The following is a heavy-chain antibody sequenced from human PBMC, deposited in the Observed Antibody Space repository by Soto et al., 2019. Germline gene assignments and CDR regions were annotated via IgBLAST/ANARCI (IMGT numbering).Heavy chain of an antibody. CDR1: CPSITSYY. J-gene: IGHJ6*02. Sequence: SVTLSLTCTLTCPSITSYYWSWILRPPGKGLEWIGYIYYSGSTNYNPSLKSRVTISVDTPKNQFSLKLSSVTAADTAVYYCARGNTAMVNYSGMDVWGQGTTVTVS. V-gene: IGHV4-59*01. D-gene: IGHD5-18*01. CDR2: IYYSGST. CDR3: ARGNTAMVNYSGMDV.